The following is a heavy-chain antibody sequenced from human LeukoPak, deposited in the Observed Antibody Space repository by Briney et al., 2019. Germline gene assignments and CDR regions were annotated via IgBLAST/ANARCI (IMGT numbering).Heavy chain of an antibody. V-gene: IGHV3-66*04. J-gene: IGHJ4*02. CDR2: IYTGGDT. Sequence: PGGSLRLSCAASGFTLSHYYMSWVRQAPGKGLEWVSVIYTGGDTYYADSLKGRFTISRDKSKNTLYLQMNSLRAEDTAVYYCARLFKYYGSGSYIDYWGQGTLVTVAS. D-gene: IGHD3-10*01. CDR3: ARLFKYYGSGSYIDY. CDR1: GFTLSHYY.